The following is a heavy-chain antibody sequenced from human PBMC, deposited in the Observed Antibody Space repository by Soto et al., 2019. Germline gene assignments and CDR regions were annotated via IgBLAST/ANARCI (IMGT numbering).Heavy chain of an antibody. J-gene: IGHJ5*02. Sequence: PSETLSLTCTVSGGSISSYYWSWIRQPLGKGLEWIGYIYYSGSTNYNPSLKSRVTISVDTSKNQFSLKLSSVTAADTAVYYCARYGSGSSVWFDPWGQGTLVTVS. CDR2: IYYSGST. CDR3: ARYGSGSSVWFDP. D-gene: IGHD3-10*01. CDR1: GGSISSYY. V-gene: IGHV4-59*01.